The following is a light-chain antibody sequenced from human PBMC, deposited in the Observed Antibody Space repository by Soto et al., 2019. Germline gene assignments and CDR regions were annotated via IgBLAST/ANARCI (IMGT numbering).Light chain of an antibody. J-gene: IGKJ1*01. CDR2: RAS. CDR3: QQHYSIPWT. CDR1: QNIVNY. Sequence: DIQMTQSPSSLSGSVGDRVTISCRASQNIVNYLHWYQPKPGTAPRLLISRASTVRSGVPARFSGRGSGRDFTLTISRLRPEDIGTYFCQQHYSIPWTFGPGTKVEI. V-gene: IGKV1-39*01.